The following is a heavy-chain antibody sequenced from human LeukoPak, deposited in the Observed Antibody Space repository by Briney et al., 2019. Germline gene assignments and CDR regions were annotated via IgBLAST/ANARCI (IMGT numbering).Heavy chain of an antibody. CDR3: ARDQGHGGNSWDY. CDR2: INPNSGGT. J-gene: IGHJ4*02. V-gene: IGHV1-2*02. D-gene: IGHD4-23*01. Sequence: AASVKVSCKASGYTFTVYFMHWVRQAPGQGLEWLGWINPNSGGTNYAQNFQGRVTMTRDTSISTAYMELSRLRSDDTAVYYCARDQGHGGNSWDYWGQGTLVTVSS. CDR1: GYTFTVYF.